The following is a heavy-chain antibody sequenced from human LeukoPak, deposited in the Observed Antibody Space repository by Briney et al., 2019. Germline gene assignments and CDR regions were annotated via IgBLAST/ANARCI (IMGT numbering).Heavy chain of an antibody. CDR1: GFTFSSYA. D-gene: IGHD3-22*01. CDR2: ISYDGSNK. J-gene: IGHJ4*02. CDR3: ASIYPFNYYDSSGYYYPYFDY. Sequence: PGRSLRLSCAASGFTFSSYAMHWVRQAPGKGLEWVAVISYDGSNKYYADSVKGRFTISRDNSKNTLYLQMNSLRAEDTAVYYCASIYPFNYYDSSGYYYPYFDYWGQGTLATVSS. V-gene: IGHV3-30*04.